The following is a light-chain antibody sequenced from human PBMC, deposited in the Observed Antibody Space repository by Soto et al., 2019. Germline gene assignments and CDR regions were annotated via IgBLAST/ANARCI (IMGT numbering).Light chain of an antibody. CDR1: SSNVGSHT. CDR2: DNN. Sequence: QSVLTQPPSASGTPGQRVTISCSGSSSNVGSHTVNWYQQVPGTAPKLLIYDNNRRPSGVPDRFPGSKSATSASLAISGLQSDDEADYYCAAWDDSLNGVFGGGTKLTVL. V-gene: IGLV1-44*01. CDR3: AAWDDSLNGV. J-gene: IGLJ2*01.